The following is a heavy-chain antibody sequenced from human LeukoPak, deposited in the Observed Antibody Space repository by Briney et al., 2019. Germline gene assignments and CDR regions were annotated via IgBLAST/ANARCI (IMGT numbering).Heavy chain of an antibody. CDR1: GFTVSGNY. D-gene: IGHD6-19*01. CDR2: IYSGGST. V-gene: IGHV3-53*01. Sequence: GGSLRLSCAASGFTVSGNYMTWVRQAPGKGLEWVSIIYSGGSTYYADSVKGRFTISRDNSKNTVYLQMNSLRAEDTAVYYCASRSVAGTKTPFDYWGRGTLVTVSS. J-gene: IGHJ4*02. CDR3: ASRSVAGTKTPFDY.